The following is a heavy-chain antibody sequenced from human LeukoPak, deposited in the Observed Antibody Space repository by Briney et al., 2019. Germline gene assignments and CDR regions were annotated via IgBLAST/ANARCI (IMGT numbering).Heavy chain of an antibody. V-gene: IGHV4-34*01. Sequence: SETLSLTCAVYGGSFSGYYWSWIRQPPGKGLEWIGEINHSGSTNYNPSLKSRVTISVDTSKNQFSLKLSSVTAADTAVYYCARGLGADFWSGYSFVSWFDPWGQGTLVTVSS. CDR3: ARGLGADFWSGYSFVSWFDP. J-gene: IGHJ5*02. CDR2: INHSGST. CDR1: GGSFSGYY. D-gene: IGHD3-3*01.